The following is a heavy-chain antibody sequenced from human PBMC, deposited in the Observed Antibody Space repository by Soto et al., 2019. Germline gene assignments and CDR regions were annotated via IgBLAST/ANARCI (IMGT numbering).Heavy chain of an antibody. CDR3: AKDGVVRGLNWFDP. Sequence: EVQLLESGGGLVQPGGSLRLSGAASGFTFSSYAMSWVRQAPGKGLEWVSGIGGSGGSTYYADSVKGRFTTSRDNSKNTLYLQMNSLRAEDTAVYYCAKDGVVRGLNWFDPWGQGTLVTVSS. V-gene: IGHV3-23*01. J-gene: IGHJ5*02. CDR2: IGGSGGST. D-gene: IGHD3-10*01. CDR1: GFTFSSYA.